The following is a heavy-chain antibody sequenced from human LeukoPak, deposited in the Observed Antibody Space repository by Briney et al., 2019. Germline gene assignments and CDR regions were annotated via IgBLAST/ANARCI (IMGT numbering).Heavy chain of an antibody. Sequence: QPGGSLRLSCAASGFTFSKYWMLWVRQAPGKGLESVSRINTDGTVTTYADSVKGRFTVSGDNADNTMFLQMNSVRDEDTAVYYCATKQWLAPPPDSWGQGTPVTVSS. V-gene: IGHV3-74*01. CDR3: ATKQWLAPPPDS. CDR1: GFTFSKYW. CDR2: INTDGTVT. D-gene: IGHD6-19*01. J-gene: IGHJ4*02.